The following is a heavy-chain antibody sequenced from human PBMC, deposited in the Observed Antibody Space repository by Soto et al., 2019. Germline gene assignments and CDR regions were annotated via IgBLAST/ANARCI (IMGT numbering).Heavy chain of an antibody. J-gene: IGHJ6*03. CDR1: GFTFGDYA. CDR3: TREGRGFWSGKTYYYYYYMDV. Sequence: GGSLRLSCTASGFTFGDYAMSWFRQAPGKGLEWVGFIRSKAYGGTTEYAASVKGRFTISRDDSKSIAYLQMNSLKTEDTAVYYCTREGRGFWSGKTYYYYYYMDVWGKGTTVTVSS. D-gene: IGHD3-3*01. CDR2: IRSKAYGGTT. V-gene: IGHV3-49*03.